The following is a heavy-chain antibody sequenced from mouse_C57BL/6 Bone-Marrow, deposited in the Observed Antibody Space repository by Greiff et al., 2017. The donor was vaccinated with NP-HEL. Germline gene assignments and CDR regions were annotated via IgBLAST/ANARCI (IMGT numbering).Heavy chain of an antibody. CDR3: AGNWADWYFDV. CDR2: IKPNNGGT. CDR1: GYTFTDYN. D-gene: IGHD4-1*01. J-gene: IGHJ1*03. V-gene: IGHV1-22*01. Sequence: VQLQQSGPELVKPGASVKMSCKASGYTFTDYNMHWVKQSPGKSLEWIGYIKPNNGGTSYNQKFKGKATLTVNKSSSTAYMELRSLTSEDSAVYYCAGNWADWYFDVWGTGTTVTVSS.